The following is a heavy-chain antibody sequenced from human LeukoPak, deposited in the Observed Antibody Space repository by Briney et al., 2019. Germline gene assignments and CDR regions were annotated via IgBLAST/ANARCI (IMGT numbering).Heavy chain of an antibody. Sequence: SQTLSLTCTVSGGSISSGGYYWSWIRQHPGKGLEWIGYIYYSGSTYYNPSLKSRVTISVDTSKNQFSLKLSSVTAADTAVYYCARVRGGWLQPERYFDYWGQGTLVTVSS. D-gene: IGHD5-24*01. CDR3: ARVRGGWLQPERYFDY. J-gene: IGHJ4*02. V-gene: IGHV4-31*03. CDR2: IYYSGST. CDR1: GGSISSGGYY.